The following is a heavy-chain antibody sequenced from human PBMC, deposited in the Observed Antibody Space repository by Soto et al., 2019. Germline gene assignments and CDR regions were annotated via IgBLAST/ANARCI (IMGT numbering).Heavy chain of an antibody. J-gene: IGHJ4*02. Sequence: EVHLVESGGGLVKPGGSLRLSCAASGFTFSNSTMNWVRQAPGKGLEWVSSISKTSNYIFYADSVKGRFIISRDNAKNSMHLEMNSLTADDTAVYYCAGDGIFCSDGTCYGVIEYHFDYWGQGTLVTVSS. CDR2: ISKTSNYI. CDR3: AGDGIFCSDGTCYGVIEYHFDY. V-gene: IGHV3-21*01. D-gene: IGHD2-15*01. CDR1: GFTFSNST.